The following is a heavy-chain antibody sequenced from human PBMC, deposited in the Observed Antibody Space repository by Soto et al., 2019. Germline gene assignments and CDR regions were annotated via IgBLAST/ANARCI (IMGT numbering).Heavy chain of an antibody. V-gene: IGHV4-34*01. CDR3: ARGGEWLDP. Sequence: QVQLQQWGAGLLKPSETLSLTCAVYGGSFSGYXXXXXXXXPGKGLAWIGEINHSGSTNYNPSLKSRVTISVDTSKNQFSLKLSSVTAADTAVYYCARGGEWLDPWGQGTLVTVSS. CDR2: INHSGST. CDR1: GGSFSGYX. J-gene: IGHJ5*02. D-gene: IGHD3-16*01.